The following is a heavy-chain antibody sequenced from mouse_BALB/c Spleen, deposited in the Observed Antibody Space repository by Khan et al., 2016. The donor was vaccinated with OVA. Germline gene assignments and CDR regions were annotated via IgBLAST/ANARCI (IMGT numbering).Heavy chain of an antibody. CDR3: ERDGSRYNYAMDY. D-gene: IGHD2-3*01. V-gene: IGHV3-2*02. Sequence: EVKLEESGPGLVKPSQSLSLTCTVTGYSITSDYAWNWIRQFPGNKLEWMGYISYSGSTSYNPSLKSRISITRDTSKNQFFLQLNSVTTEDTATYYCERDGSRYNYAMDYWGQGTAVTVSS. CDR1: GYSITSDYA. J-gene: IGHJ4*01. CDR2: ISYSGST.